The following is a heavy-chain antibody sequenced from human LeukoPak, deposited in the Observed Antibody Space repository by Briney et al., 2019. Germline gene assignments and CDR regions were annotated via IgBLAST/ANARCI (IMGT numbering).Heavy chain of an antibody. CDR2: ISGSGGST. CDR1: GFTFSSYA. D-gene: IGHD6-19*01. V-gene: IGHV3-23*01. Sequence: GGSLRLSCAASGFTFSSYAMSWVRQAPGKGLEWVSAISGSGGSTYYADSVKGRFTISRDNSKNTLYLQMNSLRAEDTAVYYCAKMSGPSSVAGTLDYWGQGALVTVSS. J-gene: IGHJ4*02. CDR3: AKMSGPSSVAGTLDY.